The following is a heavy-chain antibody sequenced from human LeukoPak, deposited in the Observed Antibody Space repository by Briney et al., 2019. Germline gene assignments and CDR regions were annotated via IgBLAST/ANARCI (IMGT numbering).Heavy chain of an antibody. D-gene: IGHD3-10*01. Sequence: TGGSLRLSCAASGFTFSNYNMNWVRQAPGKGLEWVSSISSSNNYIYYADSVKGRFTISRDNAKNSLYLQMNSLRAEDTAVYYCVKTYGMGSFSNWGQGTLVTVSS. J-gene: IGHJ4*02. CDR2: ISSSNNYI. CDR1: GFTFSNYN. CDR3: VKTYGMGSFSN. V-gene: IGHV3-21*01.